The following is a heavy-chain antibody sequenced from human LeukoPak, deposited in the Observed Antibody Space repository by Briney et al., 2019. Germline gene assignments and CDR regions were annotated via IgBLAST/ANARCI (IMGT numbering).Heavy chain of an antibody. J-gene: IGHJ4*02. V-gene: IGHV6-1*01. D-gene: IGHD6-19*01. CDR2: TYYRSKWYN. CDR1: GDSVSSNTVA. CDR3: ARDPRFSSGWYFDY. Sequence: SQTLSLTCAISGDSVSSNTVAWNWIRQSPSRGLEWLGRTYYRSKWYNDYAVSVKSRATMNPDTSKNQFYLQLNSVTPEDTAVYYCARDPRFSSGWYFDYWGQGTLVTVSS.